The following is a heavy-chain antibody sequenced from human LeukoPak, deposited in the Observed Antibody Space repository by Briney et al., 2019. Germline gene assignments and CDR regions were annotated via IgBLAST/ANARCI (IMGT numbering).Heavy chain of an antibody. CDR3: ARVVYSSGWYYYYYYYMDV. J-gene: IGHJ6*03. Sequence: SETLSLTCAVYGGSFSGYYWSWIRQPPGKGLEWIGEINHSGSTNYNPSLKSRVTISVDTSKNQFSLKLSSVTAADTAVYYCARVVYSSGWYYYYYYYMDVWGKGTTVTVSS. CDR1: GGSFSGYY. V-gene: IGHV4-34*01. D-gene: IGHD6-19*01. CDR2: INHSGST.